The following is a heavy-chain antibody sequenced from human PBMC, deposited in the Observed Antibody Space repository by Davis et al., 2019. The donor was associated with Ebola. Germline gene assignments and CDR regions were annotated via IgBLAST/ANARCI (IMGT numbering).Heavy chain of an antibody. CDR1: GFIFGDYA. CDR2: ISSSGGSTT. V-gene: IGHV3-64D*08. Sequence: GESLKISCVASGFIFGDYAMHWVRQAQGKGLEYVATISSSGGSTTFYADSVKGRFTISRDTAKNTLYLELRSLRVEDTGIYFCVRRVTTSGRATHDAFAIWGQGTKVSVSS. J-gene: IGHJ3*02. D-gene: IGHD2-15*01. CDR3: VRRVTTSGRATHDAFAI.